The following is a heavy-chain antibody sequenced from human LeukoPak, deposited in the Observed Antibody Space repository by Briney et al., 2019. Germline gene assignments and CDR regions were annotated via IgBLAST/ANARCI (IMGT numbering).Heavy chain of an antibody. V-gene: IGHV3-23*01. D-gene: IGHD3-22*01. CDR3: AKFYYDSSGRGNDAFDV. CDR2: ISGSGLST. CDR1: GFTFSTYA. J-gene: IGHJ3*01. Sequence: GGSLRLSCAASGFTFSTYAMSWVRQAPGKGLEWVSGISGSGLSTSYADSVKGRFTISRDNSKNTLYLQMNSLRAEDTAVYYCAKFYYDSSGRGNDAFDVWGQGTMVTVSS.